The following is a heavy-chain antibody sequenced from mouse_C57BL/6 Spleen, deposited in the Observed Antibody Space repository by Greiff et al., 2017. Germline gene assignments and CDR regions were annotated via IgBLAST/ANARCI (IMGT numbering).Heavy chain of an antibody. V-gene: IGHV1-55*01. CDR1: GYTFTSYW. D-gene: IGHD2-1*01. J-gene: IGHJ2*01. CDR2: IYPGSGST. CDR3: ARYYCNYGYFDY. Sequence: QVQLQQPGAELVKPGASVKMSCKASGYTFTSYWITWVKQRPGQGLEWIGDIYPGSGSTNYTEKFKSKATLTVDTSSSTAYKQLSSLTSEDSAGYYWARYYCNYGYFDYWGQGTPLTVSS.